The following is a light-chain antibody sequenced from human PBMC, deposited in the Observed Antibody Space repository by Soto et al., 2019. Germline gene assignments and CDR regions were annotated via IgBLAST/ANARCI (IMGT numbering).Light chain of an antibody. CDR2: GNS. CDR3: QSYDSSLSGIYV. J-gene: IGLJ1*01. Sequence: QSVLTQPPSVSGAPGQRVTISCTGSSSNIGAGYDVHWYQQLPGTAPKLLIYGNSNRPSGVPDRFSGSKSGTSASLAITGLQAEDEADYYCQSYDSSLSGIYVFATGTQLTVL. V-gene: IGLV1-40*01. CDR1: SSNIGAGYD.